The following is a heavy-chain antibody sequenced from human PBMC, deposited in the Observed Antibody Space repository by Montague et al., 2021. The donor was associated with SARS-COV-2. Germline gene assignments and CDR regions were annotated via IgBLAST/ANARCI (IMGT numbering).Heavy chain of an antibody. CDR2: FYFGGNF. Sequence: SETLSLTCSVSGNSLSNSRYFWGWIRQPPRKGLEWIGSFYFGGNFLYNSSLECRVTISVDTSKNQFSLQLSSVTASDTAVYYCAGPSGGSEVAGIDYWGQGILVTVSS. J-gene: IGHJ4*02. CDR1: GNSLSNSRYF. CDR3: AGPSGGSEVAGIDY. V-gene: IGHV4-39*01. D-gene: IGHD6-19*01.